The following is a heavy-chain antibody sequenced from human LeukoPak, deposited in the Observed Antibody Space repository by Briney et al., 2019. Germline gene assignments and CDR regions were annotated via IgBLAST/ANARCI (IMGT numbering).Heavy chain of an antibody. D-gene: IGHD2-2*01. CDR1: GFSFSTYT. J-gene: IGHJ6*02. CDR3: AKGTIVVVLDYYGMDV. Sequence: GGSLRLSCAASGFSFSTYTMHWVRQAPGKGLEWVAVIWYDGTYKYYAESVKGRFTISRDNSKNTLYLQMNSLRAEDTAVYYCAKGTIVVVLDYYGMDVWGQGTTVTVSS. V-gene: IGHV3-33*06. CDR2: IWYDGTYK.